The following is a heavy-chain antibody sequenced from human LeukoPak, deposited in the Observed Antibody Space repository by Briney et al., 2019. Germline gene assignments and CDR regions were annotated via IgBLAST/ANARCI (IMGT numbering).Heavy chain of an antibody. V-gene: IGHV1-46*01. CDR2: INPSGGST. CDR3: ARDRDTIRFGELSYYFDY. D-gene: IGHD3-10*01. Sequence: ASVKVSCKASGYTFTSYYLHWVRQAPGQGLEWMGIINPSGGSTSCAQKFQGRVTMTRDTSTSTVYMELSSLRSEDTAVYYCARDRDTIRFGELSYYFDYWGQGTLVTVSS. J-gene: IGHJ4*02. CDR1: GYTFTSYY.